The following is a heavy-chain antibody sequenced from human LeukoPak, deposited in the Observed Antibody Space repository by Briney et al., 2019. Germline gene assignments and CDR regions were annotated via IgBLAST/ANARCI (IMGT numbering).Heavy chain of an antibody. V-gene: IGHV3-23*01. D-gene: IGHD2-2*01. Sequence: GGSLRLSCAASGITFSGYAMTWVRQVPGRGLEWVSDISGRGENTYYADSVKGRFTISRDNSKNTLYLQMNSLRAEDTAVYYCARELRYCSSTSCLDWFDPWGQGTLVTVSS. CDR3: ARELRYCSSTSCLDWFDP. CDR2: ISGRGENT. J-gene: IGHJ5*02. CDR1: GITFSGYA.